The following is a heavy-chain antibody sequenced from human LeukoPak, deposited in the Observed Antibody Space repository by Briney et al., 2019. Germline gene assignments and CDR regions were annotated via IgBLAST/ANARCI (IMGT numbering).Heavy chain of an antibody. CDR1: GYTFTSYG. Sequence: PGASVKVSCKASGYTFTSYGISWVRQAPGQGLEWMGWISAYNGTTNYAQKLQVRVTMTTDTSTSTAYTELRSLRSDDAAVYYCARDRRYCSGGSCRLFDYWGQGTLVTVSS. CDR2: ISAYNGTT. CDR3: ARDRRYCSGGSCRLFDY. V-gene: IGHV1-18*01. D-gene: IGHD2-15*01. J-gene: IGHJ4*02.